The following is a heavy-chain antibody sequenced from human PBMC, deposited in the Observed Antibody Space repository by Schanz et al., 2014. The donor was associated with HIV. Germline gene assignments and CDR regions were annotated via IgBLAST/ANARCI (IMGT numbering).Heavy chain of an antibody. CDR2: ISGSGYFT. Sequence: EVQLLESGGGLVKPGGSLRLSCTASGFPFNHHALMWVRQSPGKGLEWVSAISGSGYFTYHASSVAGRVTISRDNAKNSVYLQMNSLRAEDTAVYYCARDGSSGWQDPFDYWGQGTLVTVSS. CDR3: ARDGSSGWQDPFDY. V-gene: IGHV3-21*02. D-gene: IGHD6-19*01. J-gene: IGHJ4*02. CDR1: GFPFNHHA.